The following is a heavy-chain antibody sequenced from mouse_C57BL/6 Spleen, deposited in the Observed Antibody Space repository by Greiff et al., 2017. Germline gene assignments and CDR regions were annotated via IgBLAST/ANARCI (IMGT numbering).Heavy chain of an antibody. Sequence: QVPLQQSGPELVKPGASVKISCKASGYAFSSSWMNWVKQRPGKGLEWIGRIYPGDGDTNYNGKFKGKATLTADKSSSTAYMQLSSLTSEDSAVYFCARKGYDYAWFAYWGQGTLVTVSA. J-gene: IGHJ3*01. CDR2: IYPGDGDT. CDR3: ARKGYDYAWFAY. V-gene: IGHV1-82*01. D-gene: IGHD2-4*01. CDR1: GYAFSSSW.